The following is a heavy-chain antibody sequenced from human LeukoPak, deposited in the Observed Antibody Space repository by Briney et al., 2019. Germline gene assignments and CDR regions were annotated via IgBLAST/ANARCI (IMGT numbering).Heavy chain of an antibody. J-gene: IGHJ4*02. CDR2: IYYSGNT. Sequence: PSETLSLTCTVSGGSISSYYWSWIRQPPGKGLEWIGYIYYSGNTNYNPSLKSRVTISVDTSKNQFSLKLSSVTAADTAVYYCARGGLAVAAIFDYWGQGSLVTVSS. D-gene: IGHD6-19*01. V-gene: IGHV4-59*01. CDR3: ARGGLAVAAIFDY. CDR1: GGSISSYY.